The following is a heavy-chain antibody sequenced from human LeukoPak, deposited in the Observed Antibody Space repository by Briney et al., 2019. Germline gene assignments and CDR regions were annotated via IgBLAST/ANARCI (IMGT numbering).Heavy chain of an antibody. Sequence: PGGSLRLSCTASGFTFGDYAMSWVRQAPGKRLEWVANIKEDGSEKYYVDSVKGRFTISRDNAKSSLYLQMNSLRAEDTAVYYCARGFPAYYYGMDVWGQGTTVIVSS. CDR2: IKEDGSEK. CDR1: GFTFGDYA. V-gene: IGHV3-7*01. CDR3: ARGFPAYYYGMDV. J-gene: IGHJ6*02. D-gene: IGHD3-16*01.